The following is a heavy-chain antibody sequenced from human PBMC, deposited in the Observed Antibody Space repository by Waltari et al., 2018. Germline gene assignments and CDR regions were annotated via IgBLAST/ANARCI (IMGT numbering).Heavy chain of an antibody. J-gene: IGHJ5*02. Sequence: QVQLQESGPGLVKPSQTLSLTCTVSGGSISSGGYYWSWIRQHPGKGLEWIGYIYYSGSNYYNPSLKSRVTISVDTSKNQFSLKLSSVTAADTAVYYCARVDSSSWYPNWFDPWGQGTLVTVSS. CDR3: ARVDSSSWYPNWFDP. V-gene: IGHV4-31*03. CDR2: IYYSGSN. CDR1: GGSISSGGYY. D-gene: IGHD6-13*01.